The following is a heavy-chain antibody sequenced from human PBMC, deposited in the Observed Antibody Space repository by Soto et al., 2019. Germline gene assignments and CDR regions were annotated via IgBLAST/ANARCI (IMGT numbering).Heavy chain of an antibody. CDR2: TYLRSKFYS. CDR1: GDSVSDNSAA. Sequence: QVQLHQSGPGLVKPSQTLSLTCAISGDSVSDNSAAWNWIRQSPSRGLEWLGRTYLRSKFYSDSAPYVKSRITINPATSINQFSPELNSVTPDDPAVSYFATDGYTSSYDLDSWGQGTLVTVSS. D-gene: IGHD6-6*01. CDR3: ATDGYTSSYDLDS. J-gene: IGHJ4*02. V-gene: IGHV6-1*01.